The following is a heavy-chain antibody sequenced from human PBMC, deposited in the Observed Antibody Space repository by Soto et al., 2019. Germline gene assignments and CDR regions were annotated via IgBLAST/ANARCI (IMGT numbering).Heavy chain of an antibody. V-gene: IGHV1-3*01. CDR3: ARDVATFRYYLEY. CDR1: GYSFSSYA. J-gene: IGHJ4*02. D-gene: IGHD2-21*01. Sequence: QVQLVQSGAEVKKPGASVKVSCKASGYSFSSYAMHWVRQAPGQRLGWMGWINAGNGNTKYSQKFQGRVTITRDTSANTAYMELSSLISEDTAMYYCARDVATFRYYLEYWGQGSLVTVSP. CDR2: INAGNGNT.